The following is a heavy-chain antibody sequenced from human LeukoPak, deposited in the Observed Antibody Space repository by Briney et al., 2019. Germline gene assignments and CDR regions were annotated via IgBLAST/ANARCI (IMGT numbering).Heavy chain of an antibody. CDR2: ISGSGGST. V-gene: IGHV3-23*01. CDR3: AKKLDSSGYYLFDY. D-gene: IGHD3-22*01. J-gene: IGHJ4*02. CDR1: GFTFSSYA. Sequence: GGSLRLSCAASGFTFSSYAMSWVRQAPGKGLEWVSAISGSGGSTYYADSVKGRFTISRDNSKTMLYLQMHSLRAEDTVVYYCAKKLDSSGYYLFDYWGQGTLVTVSS.